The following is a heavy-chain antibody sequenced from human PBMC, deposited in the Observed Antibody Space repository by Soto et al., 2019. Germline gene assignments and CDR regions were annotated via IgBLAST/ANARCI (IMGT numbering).Heavy chain of an antibody. D-gene: IGHD6-19*01. J-gene: IGHJ5*02. CDR3: ARGNHGVEVANLGS. V-gene: IGHV6-1*01. Sequence: SQTLSLTCAISGDSVSSNSASLTWIRQSPSRGLEWLGRTYYRSRWYNDYAESVKSRISINPDTSKNQFSLQLNSVTPEDTAGYYCARGNHGVEVANLGSWGQGTQVTVS. CDR1: GDSVSSNSAS. CDR2: TYYRSRWYN.